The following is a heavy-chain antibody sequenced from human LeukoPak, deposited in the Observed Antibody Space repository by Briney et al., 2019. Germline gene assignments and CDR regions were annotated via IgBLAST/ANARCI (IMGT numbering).Heavy chain of an antibody. CDR2: TYYRTKWYS. CDR1: GDSVSMTNAA. J-gene: IGHJ5*02. V-gene: IGHV6-1*01. CDR3: ARGGWGMTVAFFYP. Sequence: SQTLSLTFVLSGDSVSMTNAAWNWVRQSPTRGIEWLGRTYYRTKWYSDSAVAGKSQIIIKAETTKNAFSRQLKSVTPEGMAVYYCARGGWGMTVAFFYPWGQGTPVTVSS. D-gene: IGHD6-19*01.